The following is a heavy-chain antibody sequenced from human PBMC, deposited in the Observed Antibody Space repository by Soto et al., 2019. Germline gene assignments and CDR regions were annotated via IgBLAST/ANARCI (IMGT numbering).Heavy chain of an antibody. CDR3: ARGLSIAARPDWFDP. J-gene: IGHJ5*02. V-gene: IGHV4-34*01. D-gene: IGHD6-6*01. CDR2: INHSGST. CDR1: GGSFSGYY. Sequence: SETLSLTCAVYGGSFSGYYWSWIRQPPGKGLEWIGEINHSGSTNYNPSLKSRVTISVDTSKNQFSLKLSSVTAADTAVYYCARGLSIAARPDWFDPWGQGTLVTVSS.